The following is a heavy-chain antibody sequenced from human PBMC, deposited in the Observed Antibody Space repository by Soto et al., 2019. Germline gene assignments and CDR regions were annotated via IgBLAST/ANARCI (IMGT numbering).Heavy chain of an antibody. V-gene: IGHV1-2*02. CDR1: GYTFTGYY. CDR2: INPNSGGT. Sequence: SVKVSCKASGYTFTGYYMHWVRQAPGQGLEWMGWINPNSGGTNYAQKFQGRVTMTRDTSISTAYMELRRLRSDDTAVYYCATDQYNWNYYYYYGMDVWGQGTTVTVSS. J-gene: IGHJ6*02. CDR3: ATDQYNWNYYYYYGMDV. D-gene: IGHD1-20*01.